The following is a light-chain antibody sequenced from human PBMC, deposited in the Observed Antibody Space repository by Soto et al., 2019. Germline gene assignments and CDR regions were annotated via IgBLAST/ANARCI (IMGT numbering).Light chain of an antibody. J-gene: IGKJ1*01. Sequence: EIVLTQSPGTLSLSPGERATLSCRASQSVSSSYLAWYLQKPGQAPRLLIYGASSRATGMPDRFSGSGSGTDFTLTISRLEPEDLAVYYCQQYGSALWTFGQGTKVEIK. CDR2: GAS. V-gene: IGKV3-20*01. CDR3: QQYGSALWT. CDR1: QSVSSSY.